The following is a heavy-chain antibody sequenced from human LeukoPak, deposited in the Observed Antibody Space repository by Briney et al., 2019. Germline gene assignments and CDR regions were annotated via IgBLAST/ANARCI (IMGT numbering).Heavy chain of an antibody. CDR3: ARSSSWYLTPSP. Sequence: SETLSLTCTVSGGSISNYYWNWIRQPPGKGLEWIGYIYYSGTTNYNPSLTSRVTISVDTSKNQFSLKLNSVTAADTAVYYCARSSSWYLTPSPWGQGTLVTVSS. CDR2: IYYSGTT. D-gene: IGHD6-13*01. J-gene: IGHJ5*02. CDR1: GGSISNYY. V-gene: IGHV4-59*08.